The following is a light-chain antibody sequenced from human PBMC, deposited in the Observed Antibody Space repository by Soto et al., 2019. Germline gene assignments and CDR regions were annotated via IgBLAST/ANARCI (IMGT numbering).Light chain of an antibody. CDR3: SSHTSSSTRV. Sequence: SVLPRPVSVSRSPGQSIANYCTGTSGDVGGYDYVSWYQQHPDKAPKLMIYEVTKRPSWVSNRFSGSKSGNTASLTISGLQPQDEADYYCSSHTSSSTRVFGSGTKVTVL. CDR2: EVT. CDR1: SGDVGGYDY. J-gene: IGLJ1*01. V-gene: IGLV2-14*01.